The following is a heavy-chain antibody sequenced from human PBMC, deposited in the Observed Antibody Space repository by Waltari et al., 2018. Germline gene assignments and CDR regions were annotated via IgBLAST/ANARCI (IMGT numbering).Heavy chain of an antibody. J-gene: IGHJ4*02. CDR3: AREGRENCSGGSCYWGGAG. CDR2: IYHSGST. Sequence: QVQLQESGPGLVKPSGTLSLTCAVSGGSISSSNWWSWVRQPPGKGLGWIGEIYHSGSTNYNPSLKSRVTISVDKSKNQFSLKLSSVTAADTAVYYCAREGRENCSGGSCYWGGAGWGQGTLVTVSS. D-gene: IGHD2-15*01. V-gene: IGHV4-4*02. CDR1: GGSISSSNW.